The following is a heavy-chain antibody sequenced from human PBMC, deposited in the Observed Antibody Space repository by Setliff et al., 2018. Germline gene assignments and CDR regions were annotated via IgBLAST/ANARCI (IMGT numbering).Heavy chain of an antibody. CDR3: ARDPNGDYVGAFDP. CDR1: SFNLAKYA. CDR2: IHVDGIST. V-gene: IGHV3-23*01. Sequence: GGSLRLSCVASSFNLAKYAVTWVRQAPGKGLEWVSSIHVDGISTYYADSVKGRFTISGDNSRNTLSLQMNSLRAEDTASYYCARDPNGDYVGAFDPWGQGIVVTVSS. D-gene: IGHD4-17*01. J-gene: IGHJ5*02.